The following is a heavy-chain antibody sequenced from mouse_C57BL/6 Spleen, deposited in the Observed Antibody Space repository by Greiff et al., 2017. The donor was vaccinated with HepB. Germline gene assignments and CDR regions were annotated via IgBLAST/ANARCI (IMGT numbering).Heavy chain of an antibody. J-gene: IGHJ1*03. CDR3: ARGYYDGYFDV. Sequence: QVHVKQSGAELVRPGTSVKMSCKASGYTFTNYWIGWAKQRPGHGLEWIGDIYPGGGYTNYNEKFKGKATLTADKSSSTAYMQFSSLTSEDSAIYYCARGYYDGYFDVWGTGTTVTVSS. V-gene: IGHV1-63*01. D-gene: IGHD2-4*01. CDR2: IYPGGGYT. CDR1: GYTFTNYW.